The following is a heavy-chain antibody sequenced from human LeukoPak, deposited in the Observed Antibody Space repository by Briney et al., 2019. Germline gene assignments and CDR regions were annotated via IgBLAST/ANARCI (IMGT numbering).Heavy chain of an antibody. D-gene: IGHD4-17*01. CDR1: GGSFSGYY. J-gene: IGHJ3*02. V-gene: IGHV4-31*11. Sequence: SETLSLTCAVYGGSFSGYYWSWIRQHPGKGLEWIGYIYYSGSTYYNPSLKSRVTISVDTSKNQFSLKLSSVTAADTAVYYCARDDYGDDEAFDIWGQGTMVTVSS. CDR2: IYYSGST. CDR3: ARDDYGDDEAFDI.